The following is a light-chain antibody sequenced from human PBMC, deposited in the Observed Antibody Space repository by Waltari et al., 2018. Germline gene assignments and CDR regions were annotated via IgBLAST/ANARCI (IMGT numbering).Light chain of an antibody. CDR1: SSDVGGYKY. CDR3: GSFISSTTGI. Sequence: QSALTQPDSVSGSPGQSITISCTGPSSDVGGYKYVSWYQHYPGKAPKVIIYDAINRPSGASNRSSGSKSGHSASLTISGLQAEDEADYYCGSFISSTTGIFGGGTRLTVL. CDR2: DAI. J-gene: IGLJ2*01. V-gene: IGLV2-14*03.